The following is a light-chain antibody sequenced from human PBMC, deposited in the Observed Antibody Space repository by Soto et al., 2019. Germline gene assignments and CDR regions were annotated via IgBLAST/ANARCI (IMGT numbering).Light chain of an antibody. CDR2: DAS. Sequence: DIQMTQSPSTLPASVGDRVTITCRASQSISSWLAWYQQKPGKAPKLLIYDASSLESGVPSRFSGSGSGTEFTLTISSLQPDDFATYYCQQYNRPWTFGQGTKVEIK. V-gene: IGKV1-5*01. CDR3: QQYNRPWT. CDR1: QSISSW. J-gene: IGKJ1*01.